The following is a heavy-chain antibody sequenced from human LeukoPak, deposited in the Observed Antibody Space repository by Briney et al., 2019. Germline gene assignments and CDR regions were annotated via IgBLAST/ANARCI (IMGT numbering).Heavy chain of an antibody. CDR1: GGSISSSSYY. D-gene: IGHD2-15*01. J-gene: IGHJ1*01. CDR2: IYYSGST. CDR3: ARTRYCSGGSCGYFQH. V-gene: IGHV4-39*07. Sequence: SETLSLTCTVSGGSISSSSYYWGWIRQPPGKGLEWIGSIYYSGSTYYNPSLKSRVTISVDTSKNQFSLKLSSVTAADTAVYYCARTRYCSGGSCGYFQHWGQGTLVTVSS.